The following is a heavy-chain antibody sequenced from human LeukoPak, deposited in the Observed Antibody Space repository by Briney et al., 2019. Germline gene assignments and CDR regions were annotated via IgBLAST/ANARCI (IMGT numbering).Heavy chain of an antibody. CDR2: IYSGGNT. J-gene: IGHJ4*02. V-gene: IGHV3-66*01. CDR3: ARGYSSGWNFDY. Sequence: GGSLRLSCAVSGFTVKANYMTWVRQAPGKGLEWVSVIYSGGNTYYADSVKGRFTISRDTSRNTLYLQMNSLRAEDTAVYYCARGYSSGWNFDYWGQGTLVTVSS. CDR1: GFTVKANY. D-gene: IGHD6-19*01.